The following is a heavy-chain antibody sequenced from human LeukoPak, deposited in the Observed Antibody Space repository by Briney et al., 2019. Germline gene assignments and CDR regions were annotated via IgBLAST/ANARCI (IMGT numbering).Heavy chain of an antibody. V-gene: IGHV5-10-1*01. CDR2: IHPSDSYT. CDR3: ARLGLAAAVAFDN. Sequence: GESLRISCKGSGYTFTSYWISWVRQMPGKGLEWMGKIHPSDSYTNYSPSFQGHVTISADKSISTAYLQWSSLRASDTAIYYCARLGLAAAVAFDNWGRGTMVTVSS. CDR1: GYTFTSYW. J-gene: IGHJ3*02. D-gene: IGHD6-13*01.